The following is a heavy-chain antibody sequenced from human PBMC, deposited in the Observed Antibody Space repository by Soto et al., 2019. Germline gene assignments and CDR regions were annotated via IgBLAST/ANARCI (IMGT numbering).Heavy chain of an antibody. J-gene: IGHJ6*02. Sequence: ASVKVSCKASGYTFTSYYMHWVRQAPGQGLEWMGIINPSGGSTSYAQKFQGRVTMTRDTSTSTVYMELSSLRSEDTAVYYCAIFEVPAAISHGMDVCGQGTPVTVYS. CDR1: GYTFTSYY. D-gene: IGHD2-2*01. V-gene: IGHV1-46*01. CDR3: AIFEVPAAISHGMDV. CDR2: INPSGGST.